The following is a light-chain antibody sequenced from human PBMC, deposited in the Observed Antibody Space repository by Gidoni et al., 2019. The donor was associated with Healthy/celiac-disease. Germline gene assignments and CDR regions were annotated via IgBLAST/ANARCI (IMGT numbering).Light chain of an antibody. V-gene: IGKV4-1*01. CDR1: QSVLYSSNNKNY. J-gene: IGKJ4*01. Sequence: DIVMTQSPDSLAVSLGERATINCKSSQSVLYSSNNKNYLAWYQQKPGQPPKLLIYWASTRDSVVPDRFSGSGSGTDFTLTISSLQAEDVAVYYCQQYYTTPRTFGGGTKVEIK. CDR2: WAS. CDR3: QQYYTTPRT.